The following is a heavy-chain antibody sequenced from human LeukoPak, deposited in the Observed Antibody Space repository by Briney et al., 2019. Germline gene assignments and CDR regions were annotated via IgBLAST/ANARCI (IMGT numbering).Heavy chain of an antibody. CDR2: IYYSGST. D-gene: IGHD2-2*01. J-gene: IGHJ4*02. V-gene: IGHV4-31*03. Sequence: SETLSLTCTVSGGSISSGGYYWSWIRQHPGKGLEWIGYIYYSGSTYYNPSLKSRVTISVDTSKNQFSLKLSSVTAADTAVYYCARDTKGVFDYWGQGTLVTASS. CDR1: GGSISSGGYY. CDR3: ARDTKGVFDY.